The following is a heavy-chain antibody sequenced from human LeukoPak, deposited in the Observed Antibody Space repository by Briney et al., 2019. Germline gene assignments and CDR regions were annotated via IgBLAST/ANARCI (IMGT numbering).Heavy chain of an antibody. CDR2: IYYNGST. Sequence: SETLSLTCTVSGGSISNYYWSWIRQPPGKGLEWIGYIYYNGSTNYNPSLKSRVTISVDTSKNQFSLKLSSVTAADTAVYYCARGGPYYFDYWGQGTLVTVSS. CDR1: GGSISNYY. CDR3: ARGGPYYFDY. V-gene: IGHV4-59*01. D-gene: IGHD3-16*01. J-gene: IGHJ4*02.